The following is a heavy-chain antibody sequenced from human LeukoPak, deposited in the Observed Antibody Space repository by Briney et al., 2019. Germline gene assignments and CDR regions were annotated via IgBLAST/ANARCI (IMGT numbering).Heavy chain of an antibody. CDR3: HIQGY. CDR1: GFTFSSYS. CDR2: IFSGGTT. J-gene: IGHJ4*02. V-gene: IGHV3-53*01. Sequence: GGSLRLSCADSGFTFSSYSMNWVRQAPGKGLDWVSVIFSGGTTYYADSVKGRFTISRDNSKNTLYLQMNSLRADDTALYYCHIQGYSGQGSLVTVSS. D-gene: IGHD2-21*01.